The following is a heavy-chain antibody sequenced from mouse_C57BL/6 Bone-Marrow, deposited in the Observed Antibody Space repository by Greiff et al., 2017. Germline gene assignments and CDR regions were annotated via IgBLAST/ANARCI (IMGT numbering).Heavy chain of an antibody. Sequence: EVQLQQSGAELVRPGASVKLSCPASGFHIKDDYMHWVKQRPEQGLEWIGWIDPENGDPEYASKFQGKATITADTSSNTAYLQLSSLTSEDTAVYYCTIYYGNPFDYWGQGTTLTVSS. CDR2: IDPENGDP. D-gene: IGHD2-1*01. CDR3: TIYYGNPFDY. CDR1: GFHIKDDY. V-gene: IGHV14-4*01. J-gene: IGHJ2*01.